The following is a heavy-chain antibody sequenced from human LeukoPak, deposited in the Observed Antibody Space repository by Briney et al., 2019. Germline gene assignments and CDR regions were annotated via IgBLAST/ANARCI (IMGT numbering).Heavy chain of an antibody. CDR2: INPSGGST. CDR1: GYTFTSYY. D-gene: IGHD2-2*01. Sequence: ASVKVSCKASGYTFTSYYMHWVRQAPGQGLEWMGMINPSGGSTSYAQKFQGRVTMTRDTSTSTVYMELSSLRSEDTAVYYCARDLSSGCSSTSCYGGVFGMDVWGQGTTVTVSS. J-gene: IGHJ6*02. CDR3: ARDLSSGCSSTSCYGGVFGMDV. V-gene: IGHV1-46*01.